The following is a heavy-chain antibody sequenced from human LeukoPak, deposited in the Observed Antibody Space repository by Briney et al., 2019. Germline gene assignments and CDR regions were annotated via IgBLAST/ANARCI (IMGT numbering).Heavy chain of an antibody. J-gene: IGHJ4*02. V-gene: IGHV4-59*01. CDR1: GDSLSSYY. D-gene: IGHD3-16*02. CDR3: ARGLGGSYRYTLGY. Sequence: SETLSLTCTVSGDSLSSYYWSWIRQPPGKGLDWIGYIYYSGNTNYNPSLKSRVTISVDTSKNQFSLKLISVTTADTAVYYCARGLGGSYRYTLGYWGQGTLVTVSS. CDR2: IYYSGNT.